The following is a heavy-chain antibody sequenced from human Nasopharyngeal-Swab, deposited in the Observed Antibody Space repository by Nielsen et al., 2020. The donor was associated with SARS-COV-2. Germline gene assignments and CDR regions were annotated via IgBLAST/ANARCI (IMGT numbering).Heavy chain of an antibody. Sequence: GESLKISCAASGFSFNNAWMSWVRQAPGKGLEWVSIISGSGDTTYYADSVKDRFTISRDNSKNTLYMQTNSLRVEDTAVYYCAKAPYLRGLDVWGQGTTVTVSS. CDR2: ISGSGDTT. V-gene: IGHV3-23*01. J-gene: IGHJ6*02. CDR3: AKAPYLRGLDV. CDR1: GFSFNNAW. D-gene: IGHD2-21*01.